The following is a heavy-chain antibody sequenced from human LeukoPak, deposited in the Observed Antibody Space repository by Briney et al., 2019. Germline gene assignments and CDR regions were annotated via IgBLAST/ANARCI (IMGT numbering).Heavy chain of an antibody. D-gene: IGHD3-3*02. J-gene: IGHJ4*02. CDR2: IYYSGST. CDR1: GGSISSYY. Sequence: SETLSLTCTVSGGSISSYYWSWIRRPPGKGLEWIGYIYYSGSTNYNPSLKSRVTISVDTSKNQFSLKLSSVTAADTAVYYCARDISVSNPQYYFDYWGQGTLVTVSS. CDR3: ARDISVSNPQYYFDY. V-gene: IGHV4-59*01.